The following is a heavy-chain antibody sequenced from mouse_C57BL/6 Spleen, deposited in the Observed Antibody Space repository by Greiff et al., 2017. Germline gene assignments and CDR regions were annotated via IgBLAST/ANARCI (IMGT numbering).Heavy chain of an antibody. Sequence: VKLQQPGAELVKPGASVKLSCKASGYTFTSYWMHWVKQRPGQGLEWIGMIHPNSGSTNYNEKFKSKATLTVDKSSSTAYMQLSSLTSEDSAVYYCARLTTAYYFDYWGQGTTLTVSS. J-gene: IGHJ2*01. D-gene: IGHD1-2*01. CDR2: IHPNSGST. CDR3: ARLTTAYYFDY. CDR1: GYTFTSYW. V-gene: IGHV1-64*01.